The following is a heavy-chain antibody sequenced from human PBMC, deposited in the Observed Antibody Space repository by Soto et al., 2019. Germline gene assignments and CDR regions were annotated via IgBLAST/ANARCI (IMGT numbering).Heavy chain of an antibody. J-gene: IGHJ6*02. CDR3: ARSYSSSWYADTYYYGMDV. V-gene: IGHV1-18*01. CDR1: GYTFTSYG. Sequence: ASVKVSCKASGYTFTSYGIGWVRQAPGQGLEWVGWISAHNGNTDYAQKVQGRVTMTTDTSTSTVYMELSNLRSEDTAVYYCARSYSSSWYADTYYYGMDVWGQGTTVTVSS. D-gene: IGHD6-13*01. CDR2: ISAHNGNT.